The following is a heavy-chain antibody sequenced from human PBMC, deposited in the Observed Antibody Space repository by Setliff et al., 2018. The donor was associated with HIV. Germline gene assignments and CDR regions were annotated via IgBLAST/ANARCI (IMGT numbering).Heavy chain of an antibody. V-gene: IGHV1-69-2*01. Sequence: ASVKVSCKVSGFTFTDFNMHWVQQAPGKGLEWMGLVDPKDGETMYAEKFQGRVTITADNAENSLYLQMNSLTAEDTAVYYCATDSPSFYWGQGTLVTVSS. J-gene: IGHJ4*02. CDR3: ATDSPSFY. D-gene: IGHD2-2*01. CDR2: VDPKDGET. CDR1: GFTFTDFN.